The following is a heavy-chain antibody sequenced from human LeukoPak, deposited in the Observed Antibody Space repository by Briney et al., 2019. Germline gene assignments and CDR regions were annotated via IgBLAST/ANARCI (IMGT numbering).Heavy chain of an antibody. Sequence: GGSLRLSCAASGFTFSSYGMHWVRQAPGKGLEWVAFIRYDGSNKYYADSVKGRFTISRDNSKNTLYLQMNSLRAEDTAVYYCASHYYGSGSYYNPLYYFDYWGQGTLVTVSS. V-gene: IGHV3-30*02. CDR2: IRYDGSNK. J-gene: IGHJ4*02. D-gene: IGHD3-10*01. CDR1: GFTFSSYG. CDR3: ASHYYGSGSYYNPLYYFDY.